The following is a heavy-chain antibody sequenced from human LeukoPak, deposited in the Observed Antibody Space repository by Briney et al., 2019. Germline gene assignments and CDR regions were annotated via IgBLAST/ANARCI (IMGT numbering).Heavy chain of an antibody. V-gene: IGHV3-74*01. CDR3: VRDLSGGGNWFAGSFKY. CDR2: INSDGTNT. D-gene: IGHD1-1*01. Sequence: PPGGSLRLSCAASGFTFSSYWMHWVRQAPGKGLVWVSRINSDGTNTNYAGSVEGRFTISRDNTKNTLYLQMNSLRAEDTAVYYCVRDLSGGGNWFAGSFKYWGLGTLVTVSS. J-gene: IGHJ4*02. CDR1: GFTFSSYW.